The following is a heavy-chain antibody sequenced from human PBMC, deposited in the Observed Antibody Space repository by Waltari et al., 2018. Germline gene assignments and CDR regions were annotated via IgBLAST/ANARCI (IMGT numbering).Heavy chain of an antibody. CDR2: ISGSGGRT. V-gene: IGHV3-23*01. D-gene: IGHD6-6*01. J-gene: IGHJ6*02. CDR1: GFTFSSYA. Sequence: EVQLLESGGGLVQPGGSLRLSCAASGFTFSSYAMSWVRQAPGKGLEWVSAISGSGGRTDYAGSVKGRFTISRDNSKNTLYLQMNSLIAEDTAVYYCAKHHSSSSGGGRGYYYYGMDVWGQGTTVTVSS. CDR3: AKHHSSSSGGGRGYYYYGMDV.